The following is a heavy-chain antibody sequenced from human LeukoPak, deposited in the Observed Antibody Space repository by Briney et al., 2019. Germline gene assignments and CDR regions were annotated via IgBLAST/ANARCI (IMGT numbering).Heavy chain of an antibody. V-gene: IGHV4-59*01. CDR3: ARGPNSVAGYFDY. CDR1: GGSISSYY. J-gene: IGHJ4*02. D-gene: IGHD6-19*01. CDR2: IYYSGST. Sequence: SETLSLTCTVSGGSISSYYWIWIRQPPGKGLEWIGYIYYSGSTNYNPSLKSRVTISVDTSKNQFSLKLSSVTAADTAVHYCARGPNSVAGYFDYWGQGTLVTVSS.